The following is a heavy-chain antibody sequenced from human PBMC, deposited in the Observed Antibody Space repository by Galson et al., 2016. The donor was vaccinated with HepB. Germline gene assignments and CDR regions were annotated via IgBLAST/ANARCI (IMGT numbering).Heavy chain of an antibody. V-gene: IGHV1-24*01. CDR1: GYSLAELS. J-gene: IGHJ4*02. CDR3: SIACVY. Sequence: SVKVSCKVSGYSLAELSIHWVRQAPGEGPEWMGCLDPEDGERIYSPKFQGRFTMTEDTSADTAYMELTSLTSEDTAVYFCSIACVYWGQGTLVSVSS. CDR2: LDPEDGER.